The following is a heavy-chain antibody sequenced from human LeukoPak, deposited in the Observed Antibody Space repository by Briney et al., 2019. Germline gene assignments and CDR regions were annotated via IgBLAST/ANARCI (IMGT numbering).Heavy chain of an antibody. CDR3: ATGYYYDSSGYYYAFDY. D-gene: IGHD3-22*01. CDR2: FDPEDGET. V-gene: IGHV1-24*01. Sequence: GASVKVSRKVSGYTLTELSMHWVRQAPGKGLEWMGGFDPEDGETIYAQKFQGRVTMTEDTSTDTAYMELSSLRSEDTAVYYCATGYYYDSSGYYYAFDYWGQGTLVTVSS. J-gene: IGHJ4*02. CDR1: GYTLTELS.